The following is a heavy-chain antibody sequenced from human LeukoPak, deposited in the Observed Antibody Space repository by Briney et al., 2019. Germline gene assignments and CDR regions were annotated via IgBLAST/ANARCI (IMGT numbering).Heavy chain of an antibody. CDR1: GFTFSSYW. CDR3: ARDTGYGMDV. CDR2: IKQDGSEK. V-gene: IGHV3-7*03. D-gene: IGHD1-14*01. Sequence: GGSLRLSRAASGFTFSSYWMNRVRQAPGKGLEWVANIKQDGSEKYYVDSVKARFTVSRDNAKNSLYLQMNSLRAEDTAVYYCARDTGYGMDVWGKGTTVTVSS. J-gene: IGHJ6*04.